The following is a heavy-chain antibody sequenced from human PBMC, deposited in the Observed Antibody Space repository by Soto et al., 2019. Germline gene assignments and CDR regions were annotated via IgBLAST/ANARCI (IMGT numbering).Heavy chain of an antibody. V-gene: IGHV4-59*01. D-gene: IGHD3-10*01. J-gene: IGHJ4*02. CDR3: AREYYYGSGPWY. Sequence: SSETLSLTCTVSGGSISSYYWSWIRQPPGKGLEWIGYIYYSGSTNYNPSLKSRVTISVDTSKNQFSLKLSSVTAADTAVYYCAREYYYGSGPWYWGQGTLVTVSS. CDR2: IYYSGST. CDR1: GGSISSYY.